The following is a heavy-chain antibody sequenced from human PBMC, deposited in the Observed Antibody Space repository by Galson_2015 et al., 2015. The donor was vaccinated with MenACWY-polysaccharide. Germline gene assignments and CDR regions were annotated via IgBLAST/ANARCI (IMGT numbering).Heavy chain of an antibody. D-gene: IGHD1-26*01. Sequence: SLRLSCAASGFTFNNYWMSWVRQAPGKEPEWVANIRQDGSEMYYVDSVKGRFTISRDNAKDSLFLQMNSLRAEDTAVYYCARDKAVGATHLDYWGRGTLVTVSS. CDR2: IRQDGSEM. CDR1: GFTFNNYW. J-gene: IGHJ4*02. V-gene: IGHV3-7*01. CDR3: ARDKAVGATHLDY.